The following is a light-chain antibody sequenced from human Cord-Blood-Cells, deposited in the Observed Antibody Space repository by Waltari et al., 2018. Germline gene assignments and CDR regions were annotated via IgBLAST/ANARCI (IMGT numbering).Light chain of an antibody. V-gene: IGLV1-47*01. J-gene: IGLJ1*01. CDR1: SSHIGSHY. CDR2: RNK. CDR3: AAWDDSLSGEV. Sequence: SVLTQPPSASGTPGPRVTISCSGSSSHIGSHYVYWYQQLPGTAPQLLIYRNKQRPSAVPDRFSCSKAGTAAAAAISGLRSEDEADYDWAAWDDSLSGEVFGTGTKVTVL.